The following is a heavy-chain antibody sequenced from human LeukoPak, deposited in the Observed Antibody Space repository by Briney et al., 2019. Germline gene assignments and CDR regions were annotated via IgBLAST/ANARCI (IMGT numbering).Heavy chain of an antibody. CDR1: GGSISSGGYY. CDR2: IYHSGST. D-gene: IGHD2-15*01. V-gene: IGHV4-30-2*01. CDR3: ARWYRRGYFDS. J-gene: IGHJ4*02. Sequence: PSQTLSLTCTVSGGSISSGGYYWSWIRQPPGKGLEWIGYIYHSGSTYYNPSLKSRVTISVDTSKNQFSLKLSSVTAADTAVYYCARWYRRGYFDSWGQGTLVTVSS.